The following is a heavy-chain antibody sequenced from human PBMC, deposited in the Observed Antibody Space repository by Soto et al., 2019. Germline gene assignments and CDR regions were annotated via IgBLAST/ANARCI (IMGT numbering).Heavy chain of an antibody. CDR3: ARHSRTYYYGSGSPHGIDV. CDR1: GYSFTSYW. J-gene: IGHJ6*02. Sequence: AESLKISFKGSGYSFTSYWIGWVRQMPGKGLEWMGIIYPGDSDTRCSPSFQGQFTISADKSISTAYLQWSSLKASDTAMYYCARHSRTYYYGSGSPHGIDVWGQGTTVTVSS. V-gene: IGHV5-51*01. D-gene: IGHD3-10*01. CDR2: IYPGDSDT.